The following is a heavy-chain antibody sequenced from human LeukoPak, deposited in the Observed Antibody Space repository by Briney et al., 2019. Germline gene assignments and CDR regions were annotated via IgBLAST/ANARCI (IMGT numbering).Heavy chain of an antibody. J-gene: IGHJ4*02. D-gene: IGHD3-22*01. CDR2: IYYNGNT. CDR1: GGCGGDYY. CDR3: ARVLTYYYDSGGSPGYFDS. Sequence: SETLSLTCTVSGGCGGDYYWSWIRQPPGKGLEWIGYIYYNGNTFYTPSLKSRVTISFDASKNQFSLKLTSVTAADTAVYYCARVLTYYYDSGGSPGYFDSWGQGTLVTVSS. V-gene: IGHV4-30-4*01.